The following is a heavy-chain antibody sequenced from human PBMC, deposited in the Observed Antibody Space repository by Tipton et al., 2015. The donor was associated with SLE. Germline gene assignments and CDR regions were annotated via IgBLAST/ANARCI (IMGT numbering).Heavy chain of an antibody. D-gene: IGHD4-17*01. Sequence: TLSLTCTVSGGSISSSSYHWGWIRQPPGKGLEWIGSFYYSGSTYYNPSLKSRVTISVDTSKNQFSLKLTSVTAADTAVYYCARHGTTVTTWDYYGMDVWGQGTTVTVSS. CDR3: ARHGTTVTTWDYYGMDV. J-gene: IGHJ6*02. CDR2: FYYSGST. CDR1: GGSISSSSYH. V-gene: IGHV4-39*01.